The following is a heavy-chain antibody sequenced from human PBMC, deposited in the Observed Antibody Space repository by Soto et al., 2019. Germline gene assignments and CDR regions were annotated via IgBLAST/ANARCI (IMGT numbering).Heavy chain of an antibody. CDR1: GGTFSSYA. CDR2: IIPIFGNT. J-gene: IGHJ6*02. CDR3: ARDSLVLWFGPYGMDV. V-gene: IGHV1-18*01. Sequence: ASVKVSCQASGGTFSSYAISWVRQAPGQGLEWMGGIIPIFGNTNYAQKLQGRVTMTTDTSTSTAYMELRSLRSDDTAVYYCARDSLVLWFGPYGMDVWGQGTTVTVSS. D-gene: IGHD3-10*01.